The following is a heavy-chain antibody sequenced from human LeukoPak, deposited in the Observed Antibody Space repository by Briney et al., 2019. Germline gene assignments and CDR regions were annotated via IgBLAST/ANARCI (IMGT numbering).Heavy chain of an antibody. CDR2: INPNSGGT. Sequence: AASVKVPCKASGYTFTGYYMHWVRQAPGQGLEWMGWINPNSGGTNYAQKFQGRVTMTRDASISTAYMELSRLRSDDTAVYYCASAPGGCGSDYWGQGTLVTVSS. CDR1: GYTFTGYY. V-gene: IGHV1-2*02. D-gene: IGHD1-26*01. CDR3: ASAPGGCGSDY. J-gene: IGHJ4*02.